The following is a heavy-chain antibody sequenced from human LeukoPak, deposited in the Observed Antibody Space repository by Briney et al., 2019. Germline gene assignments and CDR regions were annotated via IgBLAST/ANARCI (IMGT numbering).Heavy chain of an antibody. CDR3: ARTADSGWHHAFDI. D-gene: IGHD6-19*01. CDR2: TYCRSKWYN. CDR1: GDSVSSHSAA. V-gene: IGHV6-1*01. J-gene: IGHJ3*02. Sequence: SQTLSPTCAISGDSVSSHSAAWNCIRQSPSRGLEWLGRTYCRSKWYNDYAVSVKSRITINPDTSKNQFSLQLNSVTPEDTAVYYCARTADSGWHHAFDIWGQGTMVTVSS.